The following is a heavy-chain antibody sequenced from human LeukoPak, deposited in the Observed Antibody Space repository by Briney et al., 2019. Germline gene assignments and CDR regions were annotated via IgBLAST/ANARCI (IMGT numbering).Heavy chain of an antibody. Sequence: GGSLRLSCAASGFTFSSYWMHWVRQAPGKGLIWVSAINGDGSTTNYADSVKGRCTISRDNAKNTLYLQMNSMRAEDTAVYYCARLRPYNNINYWGQGTLVTVSS. J-gene: IGHJ4*02. CDR2: INGDGSTT. V-gene: IGHV3-74*01. CDR3: ARLRPYNNINY. D-gene: IGHD4-11*01. CDR1: GFTFSSYW.